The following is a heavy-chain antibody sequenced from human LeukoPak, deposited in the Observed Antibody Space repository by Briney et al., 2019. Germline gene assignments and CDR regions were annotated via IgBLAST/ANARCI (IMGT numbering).Heavy chain of an antibody. Sequence: GGSLRLSCAASGFTFSNAWMSWVRQAPGKGLEWVGLIKRNTDGGTTDYAAPVKGRFTISRDDSKNTLHLQMNSLKTEDTAVYYCILARPVRMAFGGVNFDFWGQGTLVTVSS. D-gene: IGHD3-16*01. CDR1: GFTFSNAW. V-gene: IGHV3-15*01. CDR2: IKRNTDGGTT. J-gene: IGHJ4*02. CDR3: ILARPVRMAFGGVNFDF.